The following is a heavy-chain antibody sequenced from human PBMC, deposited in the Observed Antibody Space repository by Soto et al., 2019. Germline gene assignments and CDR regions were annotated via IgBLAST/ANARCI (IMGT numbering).Heavy chain of an antibody. Sequence: QVQLQESGPGLVKPSETLSLTCTVSGGSISSYYWSWIRQPPVKGLEWIGYIYYSGSTNYNPSLKSRVTISVDTSKNQFSLKLSSVTAADTAVYYCASSGSYPINWFDPWGQGTLVTVSS. CDR1: GGSISSYY. CDR3: ASSGSYPINWFDP. V-gene: IGHV4-59*08. D-gene: IGHD1-26*01. J-gene: IGHJ5*02. CDR2: IYYSGST.